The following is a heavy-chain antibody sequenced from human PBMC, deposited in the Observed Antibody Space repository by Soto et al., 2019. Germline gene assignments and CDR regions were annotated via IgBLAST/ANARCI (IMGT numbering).Heavy chain of an antibody. CDR1: GGFVSSGSYY. CDR3: ARVERGTATTVVDAFDI. CDR2: MSHSGGT. D-gene: IGHD1-1*01. Sequence: QVQLQQWGAGLLKPSETLSLTCAVYGGFVSSGSYYWSWIRQPPGKGLEWIGEMSHSGGTHFNPSLKSRVTIPVDTSKNQFSLKMSSVTAAATALYYCARVERGTATTVVDAFDIWGPGTMVTVSS. V-gene: IGHV4-34*01. J-gene: IGHJ3*02.